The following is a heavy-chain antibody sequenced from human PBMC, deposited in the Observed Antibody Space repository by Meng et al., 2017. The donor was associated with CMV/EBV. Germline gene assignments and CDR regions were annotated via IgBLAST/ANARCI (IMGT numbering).Heavy chain of an antibody. D-gene: IGHD1-26*01. V-gene: IGHV1-18*01. Sequence: ASVKVSCKASGYTFTSYDINWVRQATGQGLEWMGWISAYNGNTNYAQKLQGRVTMTTDTSTSTAYMELRSLRSDDTAVYYCARDDLKYSGSYSTDYWGQGTLVTVSS. J-gene: IGHJ4*02. CDR1: GYTFTSYD. CDR3: ARDDLKYSGSYSTDY. CDR2: ISAYNGNT.